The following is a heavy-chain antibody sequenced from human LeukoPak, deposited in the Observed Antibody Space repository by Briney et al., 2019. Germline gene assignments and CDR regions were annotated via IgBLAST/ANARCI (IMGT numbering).Heavy chain of an antibody. J-gene: IGHJ6*03. CDR3: ARIRYCSSNSCSSLGYMDV. CDR1: GVTFGDSG. Sequence: PGGSLRLSCAASGVTFGDSGMSWVRQAPGKGLEWVSGINWNGGSTGNADSVKGRFTISRGNAKTSLYLQMNSLRAEDTALYYCARIRYCSSNSCSSLGYMDVWGRGTTVTVSS. CDR2: INWNGGST. D-gene: IGHD2-2*01. V-gene: IGHV3-20*04.